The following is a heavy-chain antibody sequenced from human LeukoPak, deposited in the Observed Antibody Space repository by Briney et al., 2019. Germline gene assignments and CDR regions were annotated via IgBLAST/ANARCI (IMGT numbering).Heavy chain of an antibody. CDR1: GYTFTGYY. Sequence: ASVKVSCKASGYTFTGYYMHWVRQAPGQGLEWMGRINPNSGGTNYAQKFQGRVTMTRDTSISTAYMELSRLRSDDTAVYYCARDGQYYDFWSDYSEGYFDYWGQGTLVTVSS. V-gene: IGHV1-2*06. CDR3: ARDGQYYDFWSDYSEGYFDY. D-gene: IGHD3-3*01. CDR2: INPNSGGT. J-gene: IGHJ4*02.